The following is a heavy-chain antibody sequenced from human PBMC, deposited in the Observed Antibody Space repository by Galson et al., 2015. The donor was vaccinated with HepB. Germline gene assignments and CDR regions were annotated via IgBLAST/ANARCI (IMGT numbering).Heavy chain of an antibody. D-gene: IGHD3-22*01. CDR1: GYTFTGYY. CDR2: INPSGGST. J-gene: IGHJ4*02. V-gene: IGHV1-46*03. CDR3: ARGVNSRMIAPRFDY. Sequence: SVKVSCKASGYTFTGYYMHWVRQAPGQGLEWMGIINPSGGSTSYAQKFQGRVTMTRDTSTSTVYMELSSLRSEDTAVYYCARGVNSRMIAPRFDYWGQGTLVTVSS.